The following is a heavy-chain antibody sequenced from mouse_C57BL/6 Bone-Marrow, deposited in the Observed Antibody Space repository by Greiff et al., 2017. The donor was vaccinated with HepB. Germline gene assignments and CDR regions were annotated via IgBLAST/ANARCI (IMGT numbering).Heavy chain of an antibody. V-gene: IGHV1-82*01. CDR1: GYAFSSSW. D-gene: IGHD6-5*01. Sequence: QVQLKESGPELVKPGASVKISCKASGYAFSSSWMNWVKQRPGKGLEWIGRIYPGDGDTNYNGKFKGKATLTADKSSSTAYMQLSSLTSEDSAVYFCARGGLWKDYWGQGTSVTVSS. CDR3: ARGGLWKDY. CDR2: IYPGDGDT. J-gene: IGHJ4*01.